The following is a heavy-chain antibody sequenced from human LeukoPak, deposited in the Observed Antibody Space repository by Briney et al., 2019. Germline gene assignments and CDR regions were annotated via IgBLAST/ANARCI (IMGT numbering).Heavy chain of an antibody. J-gene: IGHJ3*02. Sequence: ASVKVSCKASGYTFTGYYMHWVRQAPGQGLEWMGWINPNSGGTNYAQKFQGRATMTRDTSISTAYMELSRLRSDDTAVYYCACLTYYYGSGSYNPDAFDIWGQGTMVTVSS. CDR2: INPNSGGT. CDR3: ACLTYYYGSGSYNPDAFDI. CDR1: GYTFTGYY. D-gene: IGHD3-10*01. V-gene: IGHV1-2*02.